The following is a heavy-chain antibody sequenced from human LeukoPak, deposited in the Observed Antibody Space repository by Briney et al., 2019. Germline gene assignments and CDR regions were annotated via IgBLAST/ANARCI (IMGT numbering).Heavy chain of an antibody. CDR2: INHSGST. CDR1: GGSFSGYY. CDR3: ARGVTMVRSPFDI. J-gene: IGHJ3*02. D-gene: IGHD3-10*01. V-gene: IGHV4-34*01. Sequence: PSETLSLACAVYGGSFSGYYWSWIRQPPGKGLEWIGEINHSGSTNYNPSLKSRVTISVDTSKNQFSLQLSSVTAADTAVYYCARGVTMVRSPFDIWGQGTMVTVSS.